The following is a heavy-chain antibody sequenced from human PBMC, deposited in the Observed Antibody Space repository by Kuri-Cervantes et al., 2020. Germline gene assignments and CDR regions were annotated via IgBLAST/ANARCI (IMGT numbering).Heavy chain of an antibody. D-gene: IGHD3-10*01. Sequence: ASVKVSCKASGFTFTTYDINWLRRATGQGLEWMGWINTNTGNPTYAQGFTGRFVSSLDTSVSTAYLQISSLKAEDTAVYYCARAILTMVRGDAFDIWGQGTMVTVSS. J-gene: IGHJ3*02. CDR1: GFTFTTYD. CDR3: ARAILTMVRGDAFDI. V-gene: IGHV7-4-1*02. CDR2: INTNTGNP.